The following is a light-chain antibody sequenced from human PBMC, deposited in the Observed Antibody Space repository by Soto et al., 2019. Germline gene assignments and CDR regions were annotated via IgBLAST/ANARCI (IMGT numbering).Light chain of an antibody. CDR1: QSVSSY. Sequence: EIVLTQSPATLSLSPGERATLSCRASQSVSSYLAWYQQKPGQAPRLLIYDASNRATGIPARFSGSGSGTEFPLTISSLELEDFAVYSCQKRSKWPPTFGGRNKVDIK. V-gene: IGKV3-11*01. J-gene: IGKJ4*01. CDR2: DAS. CDR3: QKRSKWPPT.